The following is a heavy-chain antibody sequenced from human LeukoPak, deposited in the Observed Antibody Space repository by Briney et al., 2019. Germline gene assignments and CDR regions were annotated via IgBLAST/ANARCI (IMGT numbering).Heavy chain of an antibody. V-gene: IGHV4-34*01. CDR2: INHSGST. CDR1: GGSFSGYY. D-gene: IGHD2-2*01. CDR3: ARVTRYQLLYYYYYMDV. Sequence: SETLSLTCAVYGGSFSGYYWSWIRQPPGKGLEWIGEINHSGSTNYNPSLKSRVTISVDTSKNQFSLKLSSVTVADTAVYYCARVTRYQLLYYYYYMDVWGKGTTVTVSS. J-gene: IGHJ6*03.